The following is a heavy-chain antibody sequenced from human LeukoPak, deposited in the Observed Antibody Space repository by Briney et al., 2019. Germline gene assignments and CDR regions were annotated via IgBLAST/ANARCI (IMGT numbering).Heavy chain of an antibody. D-gene: IGHD6-13*01. CDR2: IIPILGIA. Sequence: GASVKVSCKASGGTFSSYAISWVRQAPGQGLEWMGRIIPILGIANYAQKLQGRVTMTTDTSTSTAYMELRSLRSDDTAVYYCARDRLAAAGTLGPWEFDYWGQGTLATVSS. J-gene: IGHJ4*02. CDR1: GGTFSSYA. V-gene: IGHV1-69*04. CDR3: ARDRLAAAGTLGPWEFDY.